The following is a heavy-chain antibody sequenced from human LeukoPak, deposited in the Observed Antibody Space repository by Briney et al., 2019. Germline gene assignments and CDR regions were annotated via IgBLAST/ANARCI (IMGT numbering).Heavy chain of an antibody. CDR2: IHYTGGT. CDR1: GGSISGYY. D-gene: IGHD3-9*01. V-gene: IGHV4-34*01. J-gene: IGHJ4*02. CDR3: ARGNILSGDCFDF. Sequence: SETLSLTCAVYGGSISGYYWSWIRQPPGKGLEWVGEIHYTGGTSYNPAPKSRATISIDTSKNQLSLKLSSVTAADTAVYYCARGNILSGDCFDFWGQGALVTVSS.